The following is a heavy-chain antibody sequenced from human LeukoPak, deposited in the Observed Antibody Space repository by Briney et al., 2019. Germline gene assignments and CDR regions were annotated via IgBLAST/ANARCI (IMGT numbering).Heavy chain of an antibody. CDR3: ATDEGG. Sequence: ASVKVSFTASGYTFTGYYMHWVRQAPGQGLEWMGFIDPNNGGTNYAQKFQGRVTLTRDTSISTAYMELSSLRSDDTAVYHCATDEGGWGQGTLVTVSS. CDR1: GYTFTGYY. V-gene: IGHV1-2*02. CDR2: IDPNNGGT. D-gene: IGHD3-16*01. J-gene: IGHJ1*01.